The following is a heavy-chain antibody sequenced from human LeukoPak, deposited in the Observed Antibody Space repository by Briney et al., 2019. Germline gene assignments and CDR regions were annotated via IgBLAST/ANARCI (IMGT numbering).Heavy chain of an antibody. D-gene: IGHD2-2*01. Sequence: SVKVSCKASGGTFSSYTISWVRQAPGQVREWMGRIIPILGIANYAQKFQGRVTITADKSTSTAYMELSSLRSDDTAVYYCARGYQLPSYYYYYMDVWGKGTTVTVSS. CDR3: ARGYQLPSYYYYYMDV. CDR1: GGTFSSYT. J-gene: IGHJ6*03. CDR2: IIPILGIA. V-gene: IGHV1-69*02.